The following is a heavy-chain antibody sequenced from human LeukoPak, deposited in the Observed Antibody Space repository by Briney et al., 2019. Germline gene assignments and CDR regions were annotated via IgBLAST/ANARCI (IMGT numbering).Heavy chain of an antibody. V-gene: IGHV1-8*01. CDR1: GYTFTSYD. CDR2: MNPNSGNT. Sequence: ASVKVSCKASGYTFTSYDINWVRQATGRGLEWMGWMNPNSGNTGYAQKFQGRVTITRDTSISTAYMELSNLRSEDTAVYYCARRSDYYDSSAYVYWGQGTLVTVSS. J-gene: IGHJ4*02. D-gene: IGHD3-22*01. CDR3: ARRSDYYDSSAYVY.